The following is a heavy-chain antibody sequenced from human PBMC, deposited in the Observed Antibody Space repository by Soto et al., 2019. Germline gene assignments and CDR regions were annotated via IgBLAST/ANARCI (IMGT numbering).Heavy chain of an antibody. V-gene: IGHV1-69*08. Sequence: QVQLVQSGAEVKKPGSSVKVSCKASGGTFSSYTISWVRQAPGQGLEWMGRIIPILGIANYAQKFQGRVTITADKSTSTAYMELSSQRSEDTAVYYCARDRGTTGFDYWGQGTLVTVSS. J-gene: IGHJ4*02. D-gene: IGHD2-8*02. CDR1: GGTFSSYT. CDR3: ARDRGTTGFDY. CDR2: IIPILGIA.